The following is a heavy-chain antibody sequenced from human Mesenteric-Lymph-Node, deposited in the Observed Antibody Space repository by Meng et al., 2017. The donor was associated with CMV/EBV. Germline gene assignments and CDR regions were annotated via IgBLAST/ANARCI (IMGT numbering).Heavy chain of an antibody. V-gene: IGHV4-61*03. CDR1: GGSVSSGSYY. CDR2: TYYSGNT. Sequence: GSLRLSCTVSGGSVSSGSYYWSWIRQSPGKGLEWIGYTYYSGNTNYNPSLKSRVSISVDTSKNHFSLKLSSVTAADTAVYYCARDAGYYSTDVWGQGTTVTVSS. CDR3: ARDAGYYSTDV. J-gene: IGHJ6*02. D-gene: IGHD3-10*01.